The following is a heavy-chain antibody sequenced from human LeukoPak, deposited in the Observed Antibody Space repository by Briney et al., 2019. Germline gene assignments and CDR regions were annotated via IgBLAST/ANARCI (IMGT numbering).Heavy chain of an antibody. CDR3: ATTSTAAGTGPTIHY. Sequence: SETLSLTCTVSGGSISSYYWSWIRQPPGKGLEWIGEINHSGSTNYNPSLKSRVTISVDTSKNQFSLKLSSVTAADTAVYYCATTSTAAGTGPTIHYWGQGTLVTVSS. D-gene: IGHD6-13*01. CDR1: GGSISSYY. V-gene: IGHV4-34*01. CDR2: INHSGST. J-gene: IGHJ4*02.